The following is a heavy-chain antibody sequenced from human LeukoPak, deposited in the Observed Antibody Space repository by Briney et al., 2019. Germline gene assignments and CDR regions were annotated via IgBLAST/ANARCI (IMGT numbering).Heavy chain of an antibody. D-gene: IGHD1-1*01. CDR1: GFSFTTSRY. CDR2: VNLQGST. V-gene: IGHV4-4*02. Sequence: SETLSLTCGVSGFSFTTSRYWWVVRQPPGKGLEWIGEVNLQGSTNYNPSLMGRVAIAVDTSENHISLQLTSLTAADTAVYYCAREGGTYRSLDYSGQGTLVTVSS. CDR3: AREGGTYRSLDY. J-gene: IGHJ4*02.